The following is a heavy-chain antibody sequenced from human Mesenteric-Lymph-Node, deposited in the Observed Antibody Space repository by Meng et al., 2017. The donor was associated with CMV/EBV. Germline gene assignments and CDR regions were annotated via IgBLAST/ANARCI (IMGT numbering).Heavy chain of an antibody. CDR3: AREEGGYCSSTSCLVDY. D-gene: IGHD2-2*01. Sequence: GGSLRLSCAASGFTFSSYAMHWVRQAPGKGLEWVAVISYDGSNKYYADSVKGRFTISRDNSKNTLYLQMNSLRAEDTAVYYCAREEGGYCSSTSCLVDYWGQGTLVTVSS. CDR1: GFTFSSYA. V-gene: IGHV3-30*04. CDR2: ISYDGSNK. J-gene: IGHJ4*02.